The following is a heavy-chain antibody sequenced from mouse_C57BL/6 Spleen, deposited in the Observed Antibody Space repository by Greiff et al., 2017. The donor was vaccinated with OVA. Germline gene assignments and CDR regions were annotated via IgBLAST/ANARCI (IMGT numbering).Heavy chain of an antibody. CDR1: GFTFSDYG. D-gene: IGHD2-4*01. V-gene: IGHV5-17*01. J-gene: IGHJ1*03. CDR2: ISSGSSTI. CDR3: ARPYDYHWYFDV. Sequence: EVMLVESGGGLVKPGGSLKLSCAASGFTFSDYGMHWVRQAPEKGLEWVAYISSGSSTIYYADTVKGRFTISRDNAKNTLFLQMTSLRSDDTAMYYCARPYDYHWYFDVWGTGTTVTVSS.